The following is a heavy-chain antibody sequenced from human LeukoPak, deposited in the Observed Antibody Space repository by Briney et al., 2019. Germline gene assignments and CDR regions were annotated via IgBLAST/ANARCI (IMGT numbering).Heavy chain of an antibody. V-gene: IGHV4-34*01. CDR3: ARGFYTYFDP. Sequence: SSETLSLTCAVYGGSFSGYYWSWIRQPPGKGLEWIGEINHSGSTNYNPSLKSRFTISVDTSKNQFSLKLSSVTAADTAVYYCARGFYTYFDPWGQGTLVTVSS. CDR2: INHSGST. J-gene: IGHJ5*02. D-gene: IGHD2/OR15-2a*01. CDR1: GGSFSGYY.